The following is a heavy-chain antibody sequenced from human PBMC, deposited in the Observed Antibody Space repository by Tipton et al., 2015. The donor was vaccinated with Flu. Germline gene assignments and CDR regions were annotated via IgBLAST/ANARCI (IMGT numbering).Heavy chain of an antibody. CDR1: GFTFSNYA. V-gene: IGHV3-33*01. CDR2: IWFDGNNK. CDR3: ARAPGIMGATRYYFDY. J-gene: IGHJ4*02. D-gene: IGHD1-26*01. Sequence: SLRLSCAASGFTFSNYAMHWVRQAPGKGLEWVAIIWFDGNNKFYADSVKGRFTLSRDNSKNTLFLQMNSLRAEDTAIYYCARAPGIMGATRYYFDYWGQGTLVTVSS.